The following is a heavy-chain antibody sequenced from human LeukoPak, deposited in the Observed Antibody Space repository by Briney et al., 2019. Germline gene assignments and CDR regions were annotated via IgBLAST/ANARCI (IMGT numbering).Heavy chain of an antibody. D-gene: IGHD1-7*01. CDR2: IYHSGST. Sequence: SETLSLTCAVSGYSISSGYYWGWIRQPPGKGLEWIGSIYHSGSTYYNPSLKSRVTISVDTSKNQFSLKLSSVTAADTAVYYCARARNNWNYFSARNNWFDPWGQGTLVTVSS. J-gene: IGHJ5*02. CDR3: ARARNNWNYFSARNNWFDP. V-gene: IGHV4-38-2*01. CDR1: GYSISSGYY.